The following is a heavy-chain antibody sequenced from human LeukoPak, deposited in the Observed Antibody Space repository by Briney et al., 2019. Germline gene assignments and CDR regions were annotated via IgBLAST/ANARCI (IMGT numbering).Heavy chain of an antibody. J-gene: IGHJ4*02. Sequence: PGGSLRLSCAASGLTFSTYWMHWARQAAGKGLVWVSRINSDWRSTTYAEFVKGRFTNSRDNAKNTLYLQMNSLRAEDTAVYYCAREGTSGWYYFDYWGQGTLVTVSS. CDR1: GLTFSTYW. CDR2: INSDWRST. V-gene: IGHV3-74*01. D-gene: IGHD6-19*01. CDR3: AREGTSGWYYFDY.